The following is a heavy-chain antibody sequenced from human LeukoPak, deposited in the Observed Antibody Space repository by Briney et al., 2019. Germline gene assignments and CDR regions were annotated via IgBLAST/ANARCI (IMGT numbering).Heavy chain of an antibody. V-gene: IGHV3-23*01. J-gene: IGHJ4*02. CDR2: ISGSGGST. Sequence: GGSLRLSCAASGFTFSSYAMSWVRQAPGKGLEWVSAISGSGGSTYYADSVKGRFTISRDNSKNTLYLQMNSLRAGDTAVYYCAKADLVTMIVVVIPYYFDYWGQGTLVTVSS. D-gene: IGHD3-22*01. CDR3: AKADLVTMIVVVIPYYFDY. CDR1: GFTFSSYA.